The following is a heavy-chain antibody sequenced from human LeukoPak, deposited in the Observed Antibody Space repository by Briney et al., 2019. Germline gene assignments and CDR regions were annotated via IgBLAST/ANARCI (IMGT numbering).Heavy chain of an antibody. D-gene: IGHD6-13*01. CDR3: ARPPGIAAARFDP. CDR2: IDNIGST. Sequence: SETLSLTCTVSGGSISSSSYYWGWIRQPPGKGLEWIGNIDNIGSTYYNPSLQSRVTISVDKSKDQLSLKLNSVTATDTAIYYCARPPGIAAARFDPWGQGTLVTVSS. J-gene: IGHJ5*02. V-gene: IGHV4-39*01. CDR1: GGSISSSSYY.